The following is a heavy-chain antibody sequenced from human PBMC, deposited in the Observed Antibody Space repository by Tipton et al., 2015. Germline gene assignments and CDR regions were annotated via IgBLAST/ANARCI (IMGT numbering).Heavy chain of an antibody. V-gene: IGHV3-48*03. J-gene: IGHJ4*02. CDR3: ARDGGDIALDY. CDR2: ISSSGSTI. D-gene: IGHD2-15*01. CDR1: GFTFRSYE. Sequence: SLRLSCAASGFTFRSYEMNWVRQAPGKGLEWVSYISSSGSTIYYADSVKGRFTISRDSAKNSLYLQMSSLRAEDTAVYYCARDGGDIALDYWGQGPLVTVPA.